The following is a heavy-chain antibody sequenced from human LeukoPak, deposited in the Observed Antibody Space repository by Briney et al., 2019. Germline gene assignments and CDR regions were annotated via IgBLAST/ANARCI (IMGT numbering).Heavy chain of an antibody. CDR1: GFNFNYYA. Sequence: PGGSLRLSCAASGFNFNYYAMSWVRQAPGKGLEWVSGISDNEGTTYYTDSVKGRFTICRDNTKNTVYLQMNNLRADDTAVYFCARHDSFIPFWGQGTLVTVSS. V-gene: IGHV3-23*01. D-gene: IGHD3-16*02. CDR2: ISDNEGTT. CDR3: ARHDSFIPF. J-gene: IGHJ4*02.